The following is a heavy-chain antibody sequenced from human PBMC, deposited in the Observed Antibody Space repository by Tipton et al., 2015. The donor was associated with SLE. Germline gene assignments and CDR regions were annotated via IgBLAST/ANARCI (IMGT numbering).Heavy chain of an antibody. CDR3: ASGFGELLIPQY. D-gene: IGHD3-10*01. CDR2: IYYSGST. V-gene: IGHV4-59*08. J-gene: IGHJ4*02. Sequence: LRLSCTVSGGSISSYYWSWIRQPPGKGLEWIGYIYYSGSTNYNPSLKSRVSVSIDSSKNQFSLRLSSVTAADTAVYYCASGFGELLIPQYWGQGALVTVSS. CDR1: GGSISSYY.